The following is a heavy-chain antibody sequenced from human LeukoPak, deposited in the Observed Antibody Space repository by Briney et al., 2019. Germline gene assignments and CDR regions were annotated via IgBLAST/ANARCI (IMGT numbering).Heavy chain of an antibody. Sequence: SETLSLTCTVSGGSISSGGYYWSWLRQHPGKGLEWIGYIYYSGSTYYNPSLKSRVTISVDTSKNQFSLKLSSVTAADTAVYYCARVKGNLYCSSTSCYLYYYYGMDVWGQGTTVTVSS. J-gene: IGHJ6*02. D-gene: IGHD2-2*01. CDR3: ARVKGNLYCSSTSCYLYYYYGMDV. CDR2: IYYSGST. CDR1: GGSISSGGYY. V-gene: IGHV4-31*03.